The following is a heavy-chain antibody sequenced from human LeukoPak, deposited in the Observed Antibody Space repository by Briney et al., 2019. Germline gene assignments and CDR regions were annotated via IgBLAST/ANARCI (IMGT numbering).Heavy chain of an antibody. CDR3: VRIGVEDEQFRHFDS. CDR2: ISSSGSTI. J-gene: IGHJ4*02. D-gene: IGHD3-10*01. V-gene: IGHV3-48*03. Sequence: GGSLRLSCAASGFTFSSYEMNWVRQAPGKGLEWVSYISSSGSTIYYADSVKGRFTISRDNAKNSLYLQMNSLRAEDTAVYYCVRIGVEDEQFRHFDSWGQGALVIVS. CDR1: GFTFSSYE.